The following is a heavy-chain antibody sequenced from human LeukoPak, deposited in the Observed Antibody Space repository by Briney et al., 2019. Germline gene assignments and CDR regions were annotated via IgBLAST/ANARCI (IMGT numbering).Heavy chain of an antibody. CDR2: IYYSGST. V-gene: IGHV4-59*08. CDR1: GGSISGYY. Sequence: PSETLSLTCTVSGGSISGYYWSWIRQPPGKGPEWIGYIYYSGSTNYSPSLKSRDTISVDTSKNQFSLKMNSVTAADTAVYYCARLASSGWSHCDYWGQGTLVTVSS. D-gene: IGHD6-19*01. CDR3: ARLASSGWSHCDY. J-gene: IGHJ4*02.